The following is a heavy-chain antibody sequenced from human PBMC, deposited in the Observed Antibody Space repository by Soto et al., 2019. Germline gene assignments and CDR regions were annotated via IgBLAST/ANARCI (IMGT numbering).Heavy chain of an antibody. Sequence: EVQLVESGGGLVKPGGSLRLSCAASGFTFSSYSMNWVRQDPGKGLEWVSSISSSSSYIYYADSVNGRFTISRDNAKNSLYLQMNSLRAEDTAVYYCAPHLNSGYDLPRPGDYWGQGTLVTVSS. CDR1: GFTFSSYS. V-gene: IGHV3-21*01. D-gene: IGHD5-12*01. J-gene: IGHJ4*02. CDR3: APHLNSGYDLPRPGDY. CDR2: ISSSSSYI.